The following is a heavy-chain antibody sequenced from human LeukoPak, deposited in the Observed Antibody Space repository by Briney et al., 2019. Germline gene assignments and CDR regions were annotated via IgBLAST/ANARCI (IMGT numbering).Heavy chain of an antibody. CDR2: ISGSGGST. D-gene: IGHD3-3*01. V-gene: IGHV3-23*01. J-gene: IGHJ4*02. CDR1: GFTFSSYA. Sequence: GGSLRLSCAASGFTFSSYAMSWVRQAPGKGLEWVSAISGSGGSTYYADSVKGRFTISRDNSKNTLYLQMNSLRAEDTAVYYCARGFWSGYYFDYWGQGTLVTVSS. CDR3: ARGFWSGYYFDY.